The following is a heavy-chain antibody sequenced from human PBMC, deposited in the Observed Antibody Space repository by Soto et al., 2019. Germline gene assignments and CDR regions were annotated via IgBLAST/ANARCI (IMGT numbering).Heavy chain of an antibody. Sequence: ASVKVSCKASGYIFTNYDINWVRQATGQGLEYLGWINPNSGNTGYVQKFQGRVTMTRNTSINTAYMELNSLRSEDTAVYYCARFPAPNPLLYFDYWGQGTLVTVSS. V-gene: IGHV1-8*01. CDR1: GYIFTNYD. J-gene: IGHJ4*02. CDR2: INPNSGNT. CDR3: ARFPAPNPLLYFDY. D-gene: IGHD1-26*01.